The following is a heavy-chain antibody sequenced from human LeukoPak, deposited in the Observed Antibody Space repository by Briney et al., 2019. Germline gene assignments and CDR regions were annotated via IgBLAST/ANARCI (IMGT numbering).Heavy chain of an antibody. CDR1: GNYW. J-gene: IGHJ4*02. D-gene: IGHD2/OR15-2a*01. Sequence: GGSLRLSCAASGNYWMHWVRQAPGKGLVWVSHINSDGSWTSYADSVKGRFTISKDNAKNTVYLQMNSLRAEDTAVYYCVSFYETYWGRETLVTVSS. CDR2: INSDGSWT. V-gene: IGHV3-74*01. CDR3: VSFYETY.